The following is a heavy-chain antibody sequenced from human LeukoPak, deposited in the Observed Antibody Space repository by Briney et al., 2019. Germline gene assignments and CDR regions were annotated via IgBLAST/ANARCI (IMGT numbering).Heavy chain of an antibody. CDR1: GNYW. J-gene: IGHJ4*02. D-gene: IGHD2/OR15-2a*01. Sequence: GGSLRLSCAASGNYWMHWVRQAPGKGLVWVSHINSDGSWTSYADSVKGRFTISKDNAKNTVYLQMNSLRAEDTAVYYCVSFYETYWGRETLVTVSS. CDR2: INSDGSWT. V-gene: IGHV3-74*01. CDR3: VSFYETY.